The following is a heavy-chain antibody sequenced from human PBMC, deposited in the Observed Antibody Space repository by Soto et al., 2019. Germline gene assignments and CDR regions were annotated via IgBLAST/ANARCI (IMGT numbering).Heavy chain of an antibody. D-gene: IGHD3-9*01. Sequence: GGSLRLSCAPSGFTFSNYGINWVRQAPGKGLEWAAVISYDGSNKYYGDSVKGRFTISRDNSKNTLYLQMNSLRAEDTAVYYCARADYDILTGWPSSFDYWGQGTLVTVSS. CDR3: ARADYDILTGWPSSFDY. J-gene: IGHJ4*02. CDR1: GFTFSNYG. V-gene: IGHV3-30*03. CDR2: ISYDGSNK.